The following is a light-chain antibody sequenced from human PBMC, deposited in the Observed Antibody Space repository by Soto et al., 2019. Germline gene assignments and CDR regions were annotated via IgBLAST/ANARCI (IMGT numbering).Light chain of an antibody. Sequence: AIQMTQSPSSLSASVGDRGTITCRASQGIGNDLGWYEQKPGKAPKLLIYDASSLQSGVPSRFSGSGSGTDFTLTISSLQPEGFATYYCLRDYHGWTFGQGTKVEIK. V-gene: IGKV1-6*01. CDR3: LRDYHGWT. J-gene: IGKJ1*01. CDR1: QGIGND. CDR2: DAS.